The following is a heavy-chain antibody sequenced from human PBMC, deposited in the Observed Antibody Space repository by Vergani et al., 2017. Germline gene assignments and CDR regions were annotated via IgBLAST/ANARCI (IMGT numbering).Heavy chain of an antibody. CDR3: ARERNAYYXFWSGYYTQYYFDY. J-gene: IGHJ4*02. CDR2: VNQDGSEK. D-gene: IGHD3-3*01. Sequence: EGQLVESGGDWVQRGGSLRLSCAASGFISSSYWMSWVRQAPGKGLEWVANVNQDGSEKYYVDSVRGRFTISRDNAKNSIYLQMNSLRAEDTALYYCARERNAYYXFWSGYYTQYYFDYWGQGTLVTVSS. V-gene: IGHV3-7*03. CDR1: GFISSSYW.